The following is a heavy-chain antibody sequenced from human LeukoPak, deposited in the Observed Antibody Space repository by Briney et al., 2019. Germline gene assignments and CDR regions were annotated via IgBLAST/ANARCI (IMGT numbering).Heavy chain of an antibody. J-gene: IGHJ4*02. V-gene: IGHV1-18*01. CDR1: GYTFTSYC. CDR2: ISAYNGNT. CDR3: ARDRETWHGLRYFDY. Sequence: GASVKVSCKASGYTFTSYCISWVRQAPGQGLEWMGWISAYNGNTNYAQKIQGRVTMTTDTSTSTAYMELRSLRSDDTAVYHCARDRETWHGLRYFDYWGQGTLVTVSS. D-gene: IGHD1-26*01.